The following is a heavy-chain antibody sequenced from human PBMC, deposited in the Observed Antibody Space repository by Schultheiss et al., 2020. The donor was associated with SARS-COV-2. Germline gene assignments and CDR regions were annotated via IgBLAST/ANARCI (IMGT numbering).Heavy chain of an antibody. Sequence: SQTLSLTCAVSGYSISSGYYWGWIRQPPGKGLEWIGSIYHSGSTYYNPSLKSRVTISVDTSKNQFSLKLSSVTAADTAVYYCARDLAIFGVGDYFDYWGQGTLVTVSS. J-gene: IGHJ4*02. CDR1: GYSISSGYY. D-gene: IGHD3-3*01. V-gene: IGHV4-38-2*02. CDR3: ARDLAIFGVGDYFDY. CDR2: IYHSGST.